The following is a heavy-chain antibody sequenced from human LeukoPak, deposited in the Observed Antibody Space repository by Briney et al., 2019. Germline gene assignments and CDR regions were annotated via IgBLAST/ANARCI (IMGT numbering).Heavy chain of an antibody. J-gene: IGHJ5*02. CDR3: AKNAQGMAAPFS. V-gene: IGHV3-23*01. CDR2: VGWSGDGT. Sequence: PGGSLRLSCAASGFTFSDYAMGWARQAPGKVMGWGLTVGWSGDGTYYADSVKGRFTIPRDNSKNALFLQMNNLRAENTAVFYCAKNAQGMAAPFSWGQGTLVTVPS. D-gene: IGHD6-6*01. CDR1: GFTFSDYA.